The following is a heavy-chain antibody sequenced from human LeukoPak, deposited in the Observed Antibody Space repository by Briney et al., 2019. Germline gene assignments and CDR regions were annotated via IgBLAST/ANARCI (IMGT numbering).Heavy chain of an antibody. CDR1: GFTFSSYG. J-gene: IGHJ3*02. CDR3: AREGVVPAAMKAFDI. D-gene: IGHD2-2*01. Sequence: PGGSLRLSCAASGFTFSSYGMHWVRQAPGKGLEWVAVIWYDGSNKYYADSVKGRFTISRDNSKNTLYLQMNSLRAEDTAVYYCAREGVVPAAMKAFDIWGQGTMVTVSS. CDR2: IWYDGSNK. V-gene: IGHV3-33*01.